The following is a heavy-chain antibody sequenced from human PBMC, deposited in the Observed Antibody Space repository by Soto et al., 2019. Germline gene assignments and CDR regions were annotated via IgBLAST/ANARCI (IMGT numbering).Heavy chain of an antibody. D-gene: IGHD4-4*01. CDR3: ARPLWRDDYNWGYFDL. J-gene: IGHJ2*01. Sequence: QVQLVESGGGVVQPGRSLRLSCAASGFTFSSYAMHWVRQAPGKGLEWVAVISYDGSNKYYADSVKDRFTISRDNSKKTLYLQMNSLRAEDTAVYYWARPLWRDDYNWGYFDLWGLGTLVTVSS. V-gene: IGHV3-30-3*01. CDR2: ISYDGSNK. CDR1: GFTFSSYA.